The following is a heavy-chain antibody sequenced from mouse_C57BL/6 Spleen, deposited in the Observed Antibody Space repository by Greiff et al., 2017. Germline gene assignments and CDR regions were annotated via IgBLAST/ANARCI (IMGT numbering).Heavy chain of an antibody. V-gene: IGHV1-26*01. Sequence: VQLQQSGPELVKPGASVKISCKASGYTFTDYYMNWVKQSPGKSLEWIGDINPNNGGTSYNQKFKGKATLTVDKSSSTAYMELRSLTSEDSAVYYCARGNWVYDMDYWGQGTSVTVSS. CDR1: GYTFTDYY. D-gene: IGHD4-1*01. CDR2: INPNNGGT. J-gene: IGHJ4*01. CDR3: ARGNWVYDMDY.